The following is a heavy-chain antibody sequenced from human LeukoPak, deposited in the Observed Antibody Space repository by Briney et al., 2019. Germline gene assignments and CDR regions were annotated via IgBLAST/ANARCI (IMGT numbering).Heavy chain of an antibody. D-gene: IGHD6-13*01. CDR2: MSPSSGNT. V-gene: IGHV1-8*01. J-gene: IGHJ3*02. Sequence: ASVKVSCKASGYTFTSYDINWVRQATGQGLEWMGWMSPSSGNTGYAQKFQGRVTMTRNTSISTAYMELSSLRSEDTAVYYCARGIAAAEAFDIWGQGTMVTVSS. CDR3: ARGIAAAEAFDI. CDR1: GYTFTSYD.